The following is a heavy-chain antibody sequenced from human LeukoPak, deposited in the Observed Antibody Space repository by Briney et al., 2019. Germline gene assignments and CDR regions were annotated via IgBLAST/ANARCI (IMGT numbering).Heavy chain of an antibody. CDR2: ISSTNGYI. V-gene: IGHV3-21*01. D-gene: IGHD1-26*01. J-gene: IGHJ4*02. CDR1: GFTFSSYS. Sequence: GGSLRLSCAASGFTFSSYSMNWVRQAPGKGLEWVSYISSTNGYIYYADSVRGRFTISKDNAKNSLSLQMNSLRAEDTAVYYCARGRSTWHLDYWGQGTLVTVSS. CDR3: ARGRSTWHLDY.